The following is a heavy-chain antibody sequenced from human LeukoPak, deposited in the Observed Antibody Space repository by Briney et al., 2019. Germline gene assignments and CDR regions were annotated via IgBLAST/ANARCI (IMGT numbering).Heavy chain of an antibody. CDR1: GGSISSYY. D-gene: IGHD5-18*01. Sequence: SETLSLTCTVSGGSISSYYWSWIRQPAGKGLEWIGRIYTSGSTNYNPFLKSRVTMSVDTSKNQFSLKLSSVTAADTAVYYCASLGYSYGYFDYWGQGTLVTVSS. CDR2: IYTSGST. CDR3: ASLGYSYGYFDY. J-gene: IGHJ4*02. V-gene: IGHV4-4*07.